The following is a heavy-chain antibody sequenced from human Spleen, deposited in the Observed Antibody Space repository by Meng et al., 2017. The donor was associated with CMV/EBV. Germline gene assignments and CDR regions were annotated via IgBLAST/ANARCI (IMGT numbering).Heavy chain of an antibody. D-gene: IGHD4-11*01. CDR2: INPNSGGT. V-gene: IGHV1-2*02. CDR3: AREVTYSNYKYGMDV. CDR1: GYTFTSYY. Sequence: ASVKVSCKASGYTFTSYYMHWVRQAPGQGLEWMGWINPNSGGTNYAQKFQGRVTMTRDTSISTAYMELSRLRSDDTAVYYCAREVTYSNYKYGMDVWGQGTTVTVSS. J-gene: IGHJ6*02.